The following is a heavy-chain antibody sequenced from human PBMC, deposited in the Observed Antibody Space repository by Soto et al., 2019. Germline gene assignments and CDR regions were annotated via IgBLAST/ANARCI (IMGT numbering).Heavy chain of an antibody. Sequence: EVQLLESGGGLVQPGGSLRLSCAASGFSFSSYAMTWVRQAPGKGLEWVSAISGAGDYTYYADSVKGRFTISRDNSKNTLYLQMNSLRAEETAVYYCPNLKQWVAATADYWGQGTLVTVSS. CDR1: GFSFSSYA. CDR2: ISGAGDYT. J-gene: IGHJ4*02. V-gene: IGHV3-23*01. CDR3: PNLKQWVAATADY. D-gene: IGHD2-15*01.